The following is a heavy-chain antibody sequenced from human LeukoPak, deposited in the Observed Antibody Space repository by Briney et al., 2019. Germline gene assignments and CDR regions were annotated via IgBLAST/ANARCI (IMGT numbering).Heavy chain of an antibody. D-gene: IGHD3-9*01. J-gene: IGHJ4*02. CDR3: ARGNILTGYCFDF. CDR1: GGSITGDN. Sequence: PSETLSLTCAVYGGSITGDNWSWICNTPPRGQERVGEIHYTGATSYNPSLKSRATISTATSKNQFSLRLSSVTAADTAVYYCARGNILTGYCFDFWGQGALVTVSS. CDR2: IHYTGAT. V-gene: IGHV4-34*01.